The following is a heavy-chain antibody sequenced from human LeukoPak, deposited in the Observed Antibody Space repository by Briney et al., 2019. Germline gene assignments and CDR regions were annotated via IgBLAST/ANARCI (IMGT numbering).Heavy chain of an antibody. CDR3: VRVRGSYTNNNFDY. V-gene: IGHV3-23*01. CDR2: ISGSGGST. D-gene: IGHD1-26*01. J-gene: IGHJ4*02. Sequence: PGGSLRLSCAASGFTFSSYGMTWVRQAPGKGLEWVSGISGSGGSTSYADSVKGRFTISRDNSKNTLYLQMNSLRVEDTAVHYCVRVRGSYTNNNFDYWGQGTLVTVSS. CDR1: GFTFSSYG.